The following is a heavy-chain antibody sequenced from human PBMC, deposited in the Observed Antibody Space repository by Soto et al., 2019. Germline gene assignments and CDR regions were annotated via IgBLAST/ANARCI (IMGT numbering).Heavy chain of an antibody. CDR1: GFTFSNAW. J-gene: IGHJ4*02. CDR3: TTLSNYYGSGSYFSYFDY. Sequence: GGSLRLSCAASGFTFSNAWMSWVRQAPGKGLEWVGRIKSKTDGGTTDYAAPVKGSFTISRADSKNTLYLQMNSLKNEDTAVYYCTTLSNYYGSGSYFSYFDYWGQGTLVTVSS. V-gene: IGHV3-15*01. CDR2: IKSKTDGGTT. D-gene: IGHD3-10*01.